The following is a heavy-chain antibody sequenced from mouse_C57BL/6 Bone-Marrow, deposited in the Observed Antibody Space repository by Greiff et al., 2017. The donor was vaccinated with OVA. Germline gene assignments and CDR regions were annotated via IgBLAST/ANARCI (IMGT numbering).Heavy chain of an antibody. CDR1: GFTFSSYG. CDR3: ARLQYGNYNY. Sequence: EVQGVESGGDLVKPGGSLKLSCAASGFTFSSYGMSWVRQTPDKRLEWVATISSGGSYTYYPDSVKGRFTISRDNAKNTLYLQMSSLKSEDTAMYYCARLQYGNYNYWGQGTTLTVSS. D-gene: IGHD2-1*01. CDR2: ISSGGSYT. V-gene: IGHV5-6*01. J-gene: IGHJ2*01.